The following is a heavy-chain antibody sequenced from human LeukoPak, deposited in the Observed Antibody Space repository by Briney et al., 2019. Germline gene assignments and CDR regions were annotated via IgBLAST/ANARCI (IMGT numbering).Heavy chain of an antibody. J-gene: IGHJ4*02. CDR1: GGSISSYY. Sequence: SETLSLTCTVSGGSISSYYWSWIRQPPGKGLEWIGYIYYSGSTNYNPSLESRVTISVDTSKNQFSLKLSSVTAADTAVYYCARVSPFLWFGEFDYWGQGTLVTVSS. CDR3: ARVSPFLWFGEFDY. D-gene: IGHD3-10*01. CDR2: IYYSGST. V-gene: IGHV4-59*01.